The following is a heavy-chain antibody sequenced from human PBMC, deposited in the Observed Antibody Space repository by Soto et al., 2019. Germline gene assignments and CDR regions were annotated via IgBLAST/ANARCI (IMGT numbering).Heavy chain of an antibody. CDR1: GGSISSYY. D-gene: IGHD6-13*01. J-gene: IGHJ6*03. CDR2: IYYSGST. CDR3: ARGTQQLVLYYYYYYYMDV. V-gene: IGHV4-59*01. Sequence: NPSETLSLTCTVSGGSISSYYWSWIRQTPGKGLEWIGYIYYSGSTNYNPSLKSRVTISVDTSKNQFSLKLSSVTAADTAVYYCARGTQQLVLYYYYYYYMDVWGKGTTVTVSS.